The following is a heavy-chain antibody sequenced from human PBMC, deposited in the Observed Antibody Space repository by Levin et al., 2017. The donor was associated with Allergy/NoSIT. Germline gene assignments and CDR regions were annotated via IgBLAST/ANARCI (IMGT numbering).Heavy chain of an antibody. CDR2: IRSKANRYAT. J-gene: IGHJ4*02. V-gene: IGHV3-73*01. Sequence: GGSLRLSCAASGFTFSGSAMHWVRQAPGKGLEWVGRIRSKANRYATAYAASVNGRFTISRDDSKNTAYLQMNSLKTEGTGVYYCIPRGATSDRRGQGTLVTVSS. CDR3: IPRGATSDR. D-gene: IGHD1-26*01. CDR1: GFTFSGSA.